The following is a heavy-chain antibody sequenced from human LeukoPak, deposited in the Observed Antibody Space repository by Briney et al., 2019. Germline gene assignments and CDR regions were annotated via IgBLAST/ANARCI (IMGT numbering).Heavy chain of an antibody. CDR3: ARAPGGFHGDYSPIAY. D-gene: IGHD4-17*01. Sequence: GGSLRLSCVASGFTFTDYFMSWVRQAPGKGLEWVASIKHNGGEKYYVDSVKGRFTISRDNAKNSLYLEMSSLRVEDTAVYYCARAPGGFHGDYSPIAYWGQGTLVTVSS. V-gene: IGHV3-7*01. J-gene: IGHJ4*02. CDR1: GFTFTDYF. CDR2: IKHNGGEK.